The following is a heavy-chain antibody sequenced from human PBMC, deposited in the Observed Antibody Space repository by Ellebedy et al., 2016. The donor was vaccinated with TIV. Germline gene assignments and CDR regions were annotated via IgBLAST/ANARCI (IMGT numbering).Heavy chain of an antibody. CDR1: GYTFTSYY. J-gene: IGHJ3*02. V-gene: IGHV1-2*04. Sequence: AALVKVSCKASGYTFTSYYMHWVRQAPGQGLEWMGWINPDSGGTNYAQKFQGWVTMTRDTSISTAYMELSRLRSDDTAVYYCARETPYPVGASYDTFDIWGQGTLVTVSS. CDR2: INPDSGGT. D-gene: IGHD1-26*01. CDR3: ARETPYPVGASYDTFDI.